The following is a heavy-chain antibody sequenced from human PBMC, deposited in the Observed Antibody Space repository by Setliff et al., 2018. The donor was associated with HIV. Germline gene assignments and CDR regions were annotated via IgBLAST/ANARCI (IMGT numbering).Heavy chain of an antibody. D-gene: IGHD3-22*01. CDR3: ARGRNYDSSGYGDYYYYMDV. CDR2: IIPIFGTT. CDR1: GGTFSSYP. V-gene: IGHV1-69*13. J-gene: IGHJ6*03. Sequence: GASVKVSCKASGGTFSSYPISWVRQATGQGLEWMGGIIPIFGTTHYAQKCQGRVTVTADESTSTAYMQLSSLRSDDTAVYYCARGRNYDSSGYGDYYYYMDVWGKGTTVTVSS.